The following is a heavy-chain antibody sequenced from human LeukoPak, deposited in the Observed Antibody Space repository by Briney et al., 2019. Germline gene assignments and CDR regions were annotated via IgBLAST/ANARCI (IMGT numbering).Heavy chain of an antibody. CDR1: GFTFSSYG. CDR3: ARDRGSREDGMDV. Sequence: GGSLRLSCAASGFTFSSYGMHWVRQAPGKGLEWVAVIWYDGDNKYYADFVKGRFTISRDNSKNTLYLQLNSLRAEDTAVYNCARDRGSREDGMDVWGQGTTVTVSS. J-gene: IGHJ6*02. V-gene: IGHV3-33*01. CDR2: IWYDGDNK. D-gene: IGHD1-26*01.